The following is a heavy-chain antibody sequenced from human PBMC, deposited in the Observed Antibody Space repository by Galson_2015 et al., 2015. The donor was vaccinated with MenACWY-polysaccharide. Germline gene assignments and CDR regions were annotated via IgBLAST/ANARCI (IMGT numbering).Heavy chain of an antibody. Sequence: LRLSCAVSGFTFKNYWMSWVRQAPGKGLEWVANIKKDGSERYCVDSVKGRFTISRDNARSSLYLQINGLRAEDTAVYYCARGHYGMDVWGQGTTVTVS. CDR2: IKKDGSER. CDR3: ARGHYGMDV. J-gene: IGHJ6*02. V-gene: IGHV3-7*01. CDR1: GFTFKNYW.